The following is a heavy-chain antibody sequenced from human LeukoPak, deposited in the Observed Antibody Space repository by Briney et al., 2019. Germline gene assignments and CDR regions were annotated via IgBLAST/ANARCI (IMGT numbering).Heavy chain of an antibody. CDR2: IYHSGST. CDR1: GGSISSGGYY. CDR3: ARGGGYSSSWSAFDI. D-gene: IGHD6-13*01. V-gene: IGHV4-30-2*01. Sequence: SQTLSLTCTVSGGSISSGGYYWSWIRQPPGKGLEWIGYIYHSGSTYYNPSLKSRVTISVDRSKNQFSLKLSSVTAADTAVYYCARGGGYSSSWSAFDIWGQGTMVTVSS. J-gene: IGHJ3*02.